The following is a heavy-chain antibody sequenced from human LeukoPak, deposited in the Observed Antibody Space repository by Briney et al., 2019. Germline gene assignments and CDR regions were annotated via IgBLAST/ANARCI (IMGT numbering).Heavy chain of an antibody. D-gene: IGHD2-15*01. CDR2: ISSSSSYI. V-gene: IGHV3-21*01. J-gene: IGHJ4*02. Sequence: GGSLRLSCAASGFTFSSYSMNWVRQAPGKGLEWVSSISSSSSYIYYADSVKGRFTISRDNAKNSLYLQTNSLRAEDTAVYYCARVPGSSQYKGRYCSGGSCGGDYWGQGTLVTVSS. CDR3: ARVPGSSQYKGRYCSGGSCGGDY. CDR1: GFTFSSYS.